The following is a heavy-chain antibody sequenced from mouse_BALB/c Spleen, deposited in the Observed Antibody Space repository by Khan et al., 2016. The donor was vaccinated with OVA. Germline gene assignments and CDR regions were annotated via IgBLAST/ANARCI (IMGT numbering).Heavy chain of an antibody. V-gene: IGHV14-3*02. CDR1: GFNIKDTN. CDR2: IDTANGNA. D-gene: IGHD3-2*01. J-gene: IGHJ4*01. CDR3: GSDSSCYYSMDF. Sequence: VQLQQSGAELVKPGASVKLSCTASGFNIKDTNMHWVKQRPEQGLEWIGRIDTANGNARYDPKLQGKATITADTSSNTAYLQLSSLTSEDTAVYYCGSDSSCYYSMDFWGQGTSVTVSS.